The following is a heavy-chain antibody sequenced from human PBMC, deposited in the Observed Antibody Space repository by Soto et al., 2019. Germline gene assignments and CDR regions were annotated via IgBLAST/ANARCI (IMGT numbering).Heavy chain of an antibody. CDR2: TYSGGSI. CDR1: GGSITSYY. D-gene: IGHD3-9*01. V-gene: IGHV4-59*01. Sequence: SETLSLTCAVSGGSITSYYWSWIRQSPGKGLEWIGYTYSGGSISYNPSLRSRVTILLDTSKNQFSLRLTSATAADTAVYYCARVDIGVYAFDIWGHGTMVTVSS. J-gene: IGHJ3*02. CDR3: ARVDIGVYAFDI.